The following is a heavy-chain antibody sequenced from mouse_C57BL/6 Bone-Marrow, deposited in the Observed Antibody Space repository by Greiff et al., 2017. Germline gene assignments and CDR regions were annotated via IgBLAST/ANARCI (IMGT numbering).Heavy chain of an antibody. V-gene: IGHV1-63*01. J-gene: IGHJ1*03. CDR3: ARCLITTVVATDWYFDV. Sequence: VQLQQSGAELVRPGTSVKMSCKASGYTFTNYWIGWAKQRPGHGLEWIGDLYPGGGYTNYNEKFKGKATLTADKSSSTAYMQFSSLTSEDSAIYYCARCLITTVVATDWYFDVWGTGTTVTVSS. CDR2: LYPGGGYT. D-gene: IGHD1-1*01. CDR1: GYTFTNYW.